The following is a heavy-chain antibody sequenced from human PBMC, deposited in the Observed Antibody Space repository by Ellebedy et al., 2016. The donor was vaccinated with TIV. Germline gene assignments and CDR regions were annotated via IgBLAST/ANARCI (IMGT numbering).Heavy chain of an antibody. V-gene: IGHV1-8*01. D-gene: IGHD6-6*01. CDR2: MNPNSGNT. CDR1: GYTFTSYD. Sequence: ASVKVSXXASGYTFTSYDINWVRQATGQGLEWMGWMNPNSGNTGYAQKFQGRVTMTRNTSISTAYMELSSLRSEDTAVYYCARVRAARPRNHYYYMDVWGKGTTVTVSS. J-gene: IGHJ6*03. CDR3: ARVRAARPRNHYYYMDV.